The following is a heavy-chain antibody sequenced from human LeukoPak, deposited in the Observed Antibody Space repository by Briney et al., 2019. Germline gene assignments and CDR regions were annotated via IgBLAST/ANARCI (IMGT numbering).Heavy chain of an antibody. CDR1: GFTSSSYA. CDR3: AKAGGYDFWSGYPDY. J-gene: IGHJ4*02. V-gene: IGHV3-23*01. D-gene: IGHD3-3*01. CDR2: ISGSGGST. Sequence: PGGSLRLSCAASGFTSSSYAMSWVRQAPGKGLEWVSAISGSGGSTYYADSVKGRFTISRDNSKNTLYLQMNSLRAEDTAVYYCAKAGGYDFWSGYPDYWGQGTLVTVSS.